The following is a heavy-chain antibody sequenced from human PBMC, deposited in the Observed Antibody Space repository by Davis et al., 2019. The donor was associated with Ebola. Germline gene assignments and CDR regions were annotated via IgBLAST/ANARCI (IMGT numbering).Heavy chain of an antibody. CDR2: ISYDGSNK. D-gene: IGHD5-12*01. V-gene: IGHV3-30-3*01. J-gene: IGHJ4*02. CDR1: GFTFSSYA. CDR3: ARDGESVATITGLGHFDY. Sequence: GESLKISCAASGFTFSSYAMHWVRQAPGKGLEWVAVISYDGSNKYYADSVKGRFTISRDNSKNTLYLQMNSLRAEDTAVYYCARDGESVATITGLGHFDYWGQGTLVTVSS.